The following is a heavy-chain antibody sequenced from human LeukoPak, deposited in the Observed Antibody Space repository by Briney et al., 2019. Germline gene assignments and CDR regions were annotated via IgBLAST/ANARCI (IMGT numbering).Heavy chain of an antibody. CDR1: GGTFSSYA. Sequence: SVKVSCXASGGTFSSYAISWVRQAHGQGLEWMGGIIPIFGTANYAQKFQGRVTITTDESTSTAYMELSSLRSEDTAVYYCASISSGWHGVDYWGQGTLVTVSS. D-gene: IGHD6-19*01. CDR3: ASISSGWHGVDY. CDR2: IIPIFGTA. V-gene: IGHV1-69*05. J-gene: IGHJ4*02.